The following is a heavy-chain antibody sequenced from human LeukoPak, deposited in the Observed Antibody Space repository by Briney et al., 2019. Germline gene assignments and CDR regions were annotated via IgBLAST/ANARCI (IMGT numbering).Heavy chain of an antibody. Sequence: ASVKVSCEASGYTFTSYDINWVRQATGRGLEWMGWVNPNSGNTGYAQKFQGRVTMTRSTSIITAYMELSSLRSEDTAVYYCARVDSGSFYYWGQGTLVTVSS. V-gene: IGHV1-8*01. CDR2: VNPNSGNT. CDR3: ARVDSGSFYY. D-gene: IGHD1-26*01. J-gene: IGHJ4*02. CDR1: GYTFTSYD.